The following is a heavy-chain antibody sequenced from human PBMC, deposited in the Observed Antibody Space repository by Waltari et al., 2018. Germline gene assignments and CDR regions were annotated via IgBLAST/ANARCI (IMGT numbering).Heavy chain of an antibody. D-gene: IGHD3-3*02. CDR1: GGSISSSGSY. J-gene: IGHJ5*02. CDR3: ARFSKSANWIDP. Sequence: QLQLQESGPGLVKPSETLSLTCTASGGSISSSGSYWGWIRQPPGKGLEWIGSISYSGITYYNTSLMSRVTISVDTSKNQFSLKLTSVIAAETAVFYCARFSKSANWIDPWGQGTLVTVSS. CDR2: ISYSGIT. V-gene: IGHV4-39*01.